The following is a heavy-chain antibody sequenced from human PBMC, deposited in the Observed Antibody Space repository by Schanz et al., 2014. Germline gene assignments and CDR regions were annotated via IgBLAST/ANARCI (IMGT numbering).Heavy chain of an antibody. CDR1: EYSFTSYS. CDR2: INTGSGDT. Sequence: QVHLVQSGAEVKRPGASVKVSCKASEYSFTSYSMHWVRQAPGQRLEWMGWINTGSGDTKYSQNFQGRVTITRDTSASTAYMELSSLRSEDTAVYYCAKQIHYDILTVTRNWGQGTLVNVSS. V-gene: IGHV1-3*04. J-gene: IGHJ4*02. CDR3: AKQIHYDILTVTRN. D-gene: IGHD3-9*01.